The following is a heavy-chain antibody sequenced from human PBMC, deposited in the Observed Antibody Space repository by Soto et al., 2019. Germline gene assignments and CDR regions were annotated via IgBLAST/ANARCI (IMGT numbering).Heavy chain of an antibody. D-gene: IGHD3-22*01. CDR3: AKAASATVIDVGPTLFDY. V-gene: IGHV3-30-3*01. J-gene: IGHJ4*02. Sequence: PGGSLRLSCAASGFTFSSYAMHWVRQAPGKGLEWVAVISYDGSNKYYADSVKGRFTISRDNSKNTLYLQMNSLRAEDTAVYYCAKAASATVIDVGPTLFDYWGQGSLVTVSS. CDR1: GFTFSSYA. CDR2: ISYDGSNK.